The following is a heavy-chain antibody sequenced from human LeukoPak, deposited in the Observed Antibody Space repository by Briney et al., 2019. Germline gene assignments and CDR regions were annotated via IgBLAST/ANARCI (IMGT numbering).Heavy chain of an antibody. CDR1: GYTFTGYY. Sequence: ASVKVSCKASGYTFTGYYMHWVRQATGQGLEWMGWMNPNSGNTGYAQKFQGRVTITRNTSISTAYMELSSLRSEDTAVYYCARGSGWGSDYWGQGTLVTVSS. CDR3: ARGSGWGSDY. D-gene: IGHD6-19*01. J-gene: IGHJ4*02. V-gene: IGHV1-8*03. CDR2: MNPNSGNT.